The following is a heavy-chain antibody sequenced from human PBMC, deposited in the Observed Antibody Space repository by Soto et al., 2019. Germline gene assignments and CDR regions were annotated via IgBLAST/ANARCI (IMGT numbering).Heavy chain of an antibody. CDR1: GFTFSSYG. J-gene: IGHJ4*02. CDR2: ISYDGSNK. CDR3: AKGGSGPDYYFDY. Sequence: QVQLVESGGGVVQPGGSLRLSCAASGFTFSSYGMHWVRQAPGKGLEWVAVISYDGSNKYYADSVKGRFTISRDNSKNTLYLQMNSLRAEDTAVYYCAKGGSGPDYYFDYWGQGTLVTVSS. D-gene: IGHD2-15*01. V-gene: IGHV3-30*18.